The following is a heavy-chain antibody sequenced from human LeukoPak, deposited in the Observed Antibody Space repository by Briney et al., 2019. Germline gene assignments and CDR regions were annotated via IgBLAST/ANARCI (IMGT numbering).Heavy chain of an antibody. D-gene: IGHD5-18*01. CDR2: VYQSGTT. Sequence: SETLSLTCTVSGFSISSGHYRGWVRQPPGAGLEWIGSVYQSGTTYYNPPLKSRVTTSVDMSKNQFSLRLRPVTAADTAVYYCARIFIRNGYSSYFDCWGQGTLVTVSS. J-gene: IGHJ4*02. CDR1: GFSISSGHY. V-gene: IGHV4-38-2*02. CDR3: ARIFIRNGYSSYFDC.